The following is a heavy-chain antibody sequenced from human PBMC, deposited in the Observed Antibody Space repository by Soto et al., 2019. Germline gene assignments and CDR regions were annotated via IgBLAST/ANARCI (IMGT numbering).Heavy chain of an antibody. D-gene: IGHD3-10*01. J-gene: IGHJ4*02. Sequence: SETLSLTCTVSGGSISSGGYYWSWIRQHPGKGLEWIGYIYYSGSTYYNPSLKSRVTISVDTSKNQFSLKLNSVTAADTAVYYCARGHDYYGSGSYYNAGYYFGYWGQGTLVTVSS. CDR1: GGSISSGGYY. CDR2: IYYSGST. CDR3: ARGHDYYGSGSYYNAGYYFGY. V-gene: IGHV4-31*03.